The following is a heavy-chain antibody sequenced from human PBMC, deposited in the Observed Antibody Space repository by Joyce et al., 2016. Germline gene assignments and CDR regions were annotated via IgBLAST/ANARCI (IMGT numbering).Heavy chain of an antibody. CDR1: GYSFSDSY. Sequence: QAHLVQSGAEVKKPGASVKVSCKASGYSFSDSYIHWLRQAPGQGLQWMGRINPDSGHTIYGEKFHGRVTLTRDAAIDTVYMEFSRLRSDDTAVYFCARAPMPPYAFDVWGQGTLVTVSA. CDR2: INPDSGHT. D-gene: IGHD2-2*01. J-gene: IGHJ3*01. CDR3: ARAPMPPYAFDV. V-gene: IGHV1-2*06.